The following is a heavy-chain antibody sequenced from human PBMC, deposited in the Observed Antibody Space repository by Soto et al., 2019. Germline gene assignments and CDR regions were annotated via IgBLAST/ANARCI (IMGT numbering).Heavy chain of an antibody. CDR1: GGSISSSSYY. CDR3: ARESRWLPKGLDAFDI. V-gene: IGHV4-39*02. D-gene: IGHD5-12*01. CDR2: IYYSGST. Sequence: QLQLQESGPGLVKPSETLSLACTVSGGSISSSSYYWGWIRQPPGKGLEWIGSIYYSGSTYYNPSLKSRVTISVDSSKNQYSLKLRSATAADTAVYYCARESRWLPKGLDAFDIWGQGTMVTVSS. J-gene: IGHJ3*02.